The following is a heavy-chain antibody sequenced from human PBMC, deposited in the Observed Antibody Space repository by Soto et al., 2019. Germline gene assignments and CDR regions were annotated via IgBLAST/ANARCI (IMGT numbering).Heavy chain of an antibody. V-gene: IGHV3-30-3*01. CDR1: GFTFSSYA. J-gene: IGHJ4*02. D-gene: IGHD2-2*01. Sequence: PGGSLRLSCAASGFTFSSYAMHWVRQAPGKGLEWVAVISYDGSNKYYADSVKGRFTISRDNSKNTLYLQMNSLRAEDTAVYYCARSPCSSTSCHPLYWGQGTLVTVSS. CDR2: ISYDGSNK. CDR3: ARSPCSSTSCHPLY.